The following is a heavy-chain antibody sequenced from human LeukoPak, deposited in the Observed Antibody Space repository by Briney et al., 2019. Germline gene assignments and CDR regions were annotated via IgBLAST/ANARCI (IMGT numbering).Heavy chain of an antibody. Sequence: GASVKVSCKVSGYTLTELSMHWVRQAPGKGLEWMGGFDPEDGETIYAQKFQGRVTMTEDTSTDTAYMELSSLRSEDTAVYYCAAVVVVAATHNWFDPWGQGTLVTVSS. J-gene: IGHJ5*02. V-gene: IGHV1-24*01. CDR1: GYTLTELS. CDR3: AAVVVVAATHNWFDP. CDR2: FDPEDGET. D-gene: IGHD2-15*01.